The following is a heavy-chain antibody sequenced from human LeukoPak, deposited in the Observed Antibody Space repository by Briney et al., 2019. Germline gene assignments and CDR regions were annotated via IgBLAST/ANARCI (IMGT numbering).Heavy chain of an antibody. Sequence: SETLSLTCTVSGDSISGSSYYWGWIRQPPGKGLEWIGNIYYGGSTYYNPSLKSRVSISVDTSNNQFSLKVSSVTAADTAVYYCASANGYKIDYWGQGTLVTVSS. V-gene: IGHV4-39*01. CDR2: IYYGGST. D-gene: IGHD5-24*01. CDR1: GDSISGSSYY. CDR3: ASANGYKIDY. J-gene: IGHJ4*02.